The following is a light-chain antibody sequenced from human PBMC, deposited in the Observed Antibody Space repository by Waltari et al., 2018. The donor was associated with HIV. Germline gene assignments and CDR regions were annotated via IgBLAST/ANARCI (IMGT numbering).Light chain of an antibody. J-gene: IGLJ2*01. V-gene: IGLV2-23*02. Sequence: QSALTQSASVSGSPGQSITISCTGTSSDVGSYNLVSWYQHHPGKAPKLMIYEVNKRPSGVSNRFSGSKSGNTASLTISGLQAEDEADYYCCSYAGSSTSVVFGGGTNLTVL. CDR1: SSDVGSYNL. CDR2: EVN. CDR3: CSYAGSSTSVV.